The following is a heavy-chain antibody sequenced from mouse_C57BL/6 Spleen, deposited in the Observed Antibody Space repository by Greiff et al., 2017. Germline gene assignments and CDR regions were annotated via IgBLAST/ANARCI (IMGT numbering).Heavy chain of an antibody. Sequence: VQLKEPGPGLVAPSQSLSITCTVSGFSLTSYGVSWVRQPPGTGLEWLGGIWGDGSTNYHSAHISRLSIRKDNSQSQVFLKLNSLQTDDTATSYCSISLRVTTSFAYWGQGTLGTVSA. J-gene: IGHJ3*01. V-gene: IGHV2-3*01. D-gene: IGHD2-3*01. CDR1: GFSLTSYG. CDR2: IWGDGST. CDR3: SISLRVTTSFAY.